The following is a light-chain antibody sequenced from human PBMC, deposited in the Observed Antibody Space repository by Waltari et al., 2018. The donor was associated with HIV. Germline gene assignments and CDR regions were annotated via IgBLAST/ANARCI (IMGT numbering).Light chain of an antibody. V-gene: IGKV3-11*02. CDR1: QNIGSY. J-gene: IGKJ2*01. CDR2: APS. Sequence: LTQSPVTLSVSPGDRVTLSCRASQNIGSYAAWFQQKTPPSPSHLVDAPSIRPPGMPARFTGSGSGRDFNLIIDGLQPDDCAVYYCHQYNDWPRGTFGQGTKVEIK. CDR3: HQYNDWPRGT.